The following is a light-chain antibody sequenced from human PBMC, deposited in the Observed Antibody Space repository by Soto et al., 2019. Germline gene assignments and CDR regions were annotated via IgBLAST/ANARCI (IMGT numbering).Light chain of an antibody. Sequence: DIQMTQSPSTLSASVGDRVTITGRASQSINNWLAWYQQKPGKAPKLLIYKTSDLEGGVPSRFSGSGSGTEFSLTISSLQPDDFATYYCQQYKSFSLTFGGGTRVEVK. CDR2: KTS. J-gene: IGKJ4*01. V-gene: IGKV1-5*03. CDR1: QSINNW. CDR3: QQYKSFSLT.